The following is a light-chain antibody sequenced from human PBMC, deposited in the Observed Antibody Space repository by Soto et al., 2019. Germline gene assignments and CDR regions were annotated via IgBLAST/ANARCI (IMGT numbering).Light chain of an antibody. CDR1: QSISSTY. CDR2: AAS. V-gene: IGKV3-20*01. Sequence: SGLTQSPGTLSLSPGEGATLSCRTSQSISSTYLAWYQQRPGQAPRLLIYAASSRATGIPDRFSGSGSGTDFPLTISRLGPEDFAVYYCQEYFGSLYTFGQGTKLEIK. CDR3: QEYFGSLYT. J-gene: IGKJ2*01.